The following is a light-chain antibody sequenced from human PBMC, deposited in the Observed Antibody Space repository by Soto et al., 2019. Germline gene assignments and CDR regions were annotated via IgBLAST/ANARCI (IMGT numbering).Light chain of an antibody. V-gene: IGKV3-20*01. CDR3: QQDHNLPRT. Sequence: EIALTQSPGTLSLSPGERATLSCGASQSVSSRFLGWYQQKPGQAPMLLIYGASSRATGIPDRFSGSGSGTDFSLTISRLERGDFAVYYCQQDHNLPRTFGQGTKVEV. CDR1: QSVSSRF. CDR2: GAS. J-gene: IGKJ1*01.